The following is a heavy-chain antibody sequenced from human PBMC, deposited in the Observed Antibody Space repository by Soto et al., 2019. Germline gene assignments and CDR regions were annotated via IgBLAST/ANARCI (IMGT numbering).Heavy chain of an antibody. CDR1: GGTFSSYA. V-gene: IGHV1-69*13. D-gene: IGHD3-3*01. J-gene: IGHJ6*02. Sequence: ASVKVSCKASGGTFSSYAISWVRQAPGQGLEWMGGIIPIFGTANYAQKFQGRVTITVDESTSTAYMELSSLRSEDTAVYYCAREMTRTTIFGVVIIPHYYYGMDVWGQGTTVTVSS. CDR2: IIPIFGTA. CDR3: AREMTRTTIFGVVIIPHYYYGMDV.